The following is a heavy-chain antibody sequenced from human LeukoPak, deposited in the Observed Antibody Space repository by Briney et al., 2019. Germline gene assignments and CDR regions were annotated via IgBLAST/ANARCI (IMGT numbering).Heavy chain of an antibody. J-gene: IGHJ4*02. Sequence: GGALGLSCGAAGFYIISYWVSGGRPAPGKGGGWVANIKQDGSEKYYVDSVKGRFIISRDNAKNLLYLQMNSLRAEDMAVYYCARDQQQNIVPDYWGQGTLVTVSS. D-gene: IGHD2/OR15-2a*01. CDR3: ARDQQQNIVPDY. V-gene: IGHV3-7*01. CDR1: GFYIISYW. CDR2: IKQDGSEK.